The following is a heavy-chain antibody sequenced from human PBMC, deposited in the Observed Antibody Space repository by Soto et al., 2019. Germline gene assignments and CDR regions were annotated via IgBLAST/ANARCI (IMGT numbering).Heavy chain of an antibody. CDR3: AKDRTVAARNFDY. CDR2: ICTSIDAT. CDR1: GFTFSNYA. J-gene: IGHJ4*02. Sequence: DVQLLESGGGLVQPGGSLRLSCAASGFTFSNYAMGWVRQAPGKGLEWVSSICTSIDATYYADSVKGRFTISRDDSKNTLYLQMNSLRAEDTAVYYCAKDRTVAARNFDYWGQGTLVTVSS. V-gene: IGHV3-23*01. D-gene: IGHD6-6*01.